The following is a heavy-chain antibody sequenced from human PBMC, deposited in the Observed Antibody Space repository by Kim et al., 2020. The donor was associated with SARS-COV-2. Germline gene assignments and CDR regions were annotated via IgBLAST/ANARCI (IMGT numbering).Heavy chain of an antibody. Sequence: GGSLRLSCAASGFTFSSYSMNWVRQAPGKGLEWVSSISSSSSYIYYADSVKGRFTISRDNAKNSLYLQMNSLRAEDTAVYYCARGPDYGDYDFGYYYYYMGVWGKGTTVTVSS. D-gene: IGHD4-17*01. V-gene: IGHV3-21*04. CDR3: ARGPDYGDYDFGYYYYYMGV. CDR1: GFTFSSYS. CDR2: ISSSSSYI. J-gene: IGHJ6*03.